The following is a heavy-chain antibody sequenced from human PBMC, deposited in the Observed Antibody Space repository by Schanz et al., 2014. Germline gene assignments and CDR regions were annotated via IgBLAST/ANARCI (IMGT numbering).Heavy chain of an antibody. D-gene: IGHD3-22*01. Sequence: VQLVESGGGVVQPGRSLRLSCAASGFTFSSYGMHWVRQAPGKGLEWVSAISGSGGSTYYADPVKGRFTISRDNSKNTLYLQMNSLRAEDTAVYYCAKDPSHGDYDYYFDYWGQGTLVTVSS. CDR3: AKDPSHGDYDYYFDY. CDR2: ISGSGGST. CDR1: GFTFSSYG. V-gene: IGHV3-23*04. J-gene: IGHJ4*02.